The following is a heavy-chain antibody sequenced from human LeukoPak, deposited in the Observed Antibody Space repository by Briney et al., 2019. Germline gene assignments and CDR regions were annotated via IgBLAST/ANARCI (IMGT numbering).Heavy chain of an antibody. J-gene: IGHJ6*02. D-gene: IGHD4/OR15-4a*01. CDR3: AKLTSAPGAYGVDV. CDR1: GFTFSSYG. CDR2: IRYDGSNK. Sequence: GGSLRLSCAASGFTFSSYGMHWVRQAPGKGLEWVAFIRYDGSNKYYADPVKGRFTISRDNSKNTLYLQMNSLRAEDTAVYYCAKLTSAPGAYGVDVWGQGTTVTVSS. V-gene: IGHV3-30*02.